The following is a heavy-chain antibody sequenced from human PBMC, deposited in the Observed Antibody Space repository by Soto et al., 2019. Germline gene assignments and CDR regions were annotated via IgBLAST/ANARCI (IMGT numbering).Heavy chain of an antibody. CDR1: GFTFSTYW. V-gene: IGHV3-7*01. J-gene: IGHJ6*02. D-gene: IGHD6-19*01. CDR3: ARLYPGSGWPYHYYGMDV. CDR2: IKQDGGDT. Sequence: EVQLVESGGGLVQPGGSLRLSCAASGFTFSTYWMSWVRQAPGKGLEWVAKIKQDGGDTYYVDSVKGRFTISRGNDEKSVYLQMNSRRAEDTAVYYCARLYPGSGWPYHYYGMDVWGQGTTVTVSS.